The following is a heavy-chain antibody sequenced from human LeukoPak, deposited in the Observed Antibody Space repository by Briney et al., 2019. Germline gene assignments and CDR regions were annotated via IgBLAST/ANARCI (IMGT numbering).Heavy chain of an antibody. J-gene: IGHJ4*02. CDR1: GFTFSSYA. CDR3: ARVTREMGRGELHTDY. V-gene: IGHV3-30-3*01. CDR2: ISYDGSNK. Sequence: GRSLRLSCAASGFTFSSYAMHWVRQAPGKGLEWVAVISYDGSNKYYADSVKGRFTISRDNSKNTLYLQMNSLRSEDTAVYYCARVTREMGRGELHTDYWGQGTLVTVSS. D-gene: IGHD5-24*01.